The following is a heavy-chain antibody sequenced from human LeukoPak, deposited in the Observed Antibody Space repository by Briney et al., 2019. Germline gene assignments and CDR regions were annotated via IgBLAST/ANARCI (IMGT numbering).Heavy chain of an antibody. V-gene: IGHV3-74*01. Sequence: GGSLSLSCAGSGFTFSSSWIHWVRQDPGKGLVWVSRIHREESTISYADSVKGRFTISRDNAKNTLYLQMNSLRAEDTAVYYCTRGNLAAGGAFDIWGQGTVVTVSS. CDR3: TRGNLAAGGAFDI. D-gene: IGHD6-13*01. CDR2: IHREESTI. CDR1: GFTFSSSW. J-gene: IGHJ3*02.